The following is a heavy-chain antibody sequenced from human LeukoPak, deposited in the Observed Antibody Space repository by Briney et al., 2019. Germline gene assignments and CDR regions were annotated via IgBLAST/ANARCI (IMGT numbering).Heavy chain of an antibody. CDR1: GYTFTSYY. Sequence: GASVKVSCKASGYTFTSYYMHWVRQAPGQGLEWLGIISPSVGSTTYAQNFQGRVTMTRDMSTSTAYMELSSLRSDDTAVYYCARDFHHGDYAASNWFDPWGQGTLVTVSS. V-gene: IGHV1-46*01. D-gene: IGHD4-17*01. J-gene: IGHJ5*02. CDR3: ARDFHHGDYAASNWFDP. CDR2: ISPSVGST.